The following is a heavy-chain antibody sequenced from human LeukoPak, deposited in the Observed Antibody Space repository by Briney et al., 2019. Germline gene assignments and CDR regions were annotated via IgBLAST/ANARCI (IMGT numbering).Heavy chain of an antibody. CDR3: ARGPESASDAFDI. D-gene: IGHD1-14*01. V-gene: IGHV4-39*07. J-gene: IGHJ3*02. Sequence: SETLSLTCTVSGGSISSSSYYWGWIRQPPGKGLEWIGSIYYSGSTYYNPSLKSRVTMSVDTSKNQFSLKLSSVTAADTAVYYCARGPESASDAFDIWGQGTMVTVSS. CDR2: IYYSGST. CDR1: GGSISSSSYY.